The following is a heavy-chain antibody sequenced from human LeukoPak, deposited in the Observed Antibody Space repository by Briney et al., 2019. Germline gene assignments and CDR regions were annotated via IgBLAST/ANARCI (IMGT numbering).Heavy chain of an antibody. Sequence: GGSLRLSWAASGFTFSSYAMSWVRQAPGKGLEWVSGISTSGDTTSYADSVRGRFTISRDNPRNMLYMQMSSLTDEDTAVYYCAIMHRYYDGSGYWVHWGQGALVTVSS. J-gene: IGHJ4*02. D-gene: IGHD3-22*01. CDR1: GFTFSSYA. CDR3: AIMHRYYDGSGYWVH. CDR2: ISTSGDTT. V-gene: IGHV3-23*01.